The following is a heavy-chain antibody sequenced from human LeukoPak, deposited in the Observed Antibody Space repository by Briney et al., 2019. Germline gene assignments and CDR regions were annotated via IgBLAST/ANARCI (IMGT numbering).Heavy chain of an antibody. Sequence: SVKVSCKASGGTFSSYAISWVRQAPGQGLEWMGGIIPIFGTANYAQKFQGRVTITTDEPTSTAYMELSSLRSEDTAVYYCAGVVVPAAMRYYYYYMDVWGKGTTVTVPS. CDR2: IIPIFGTA. J-gene: IGHJ6*03. V-gene: IGHV1-69*05. D-gene: IGHD2-2*01. CDR3: AGVVVPAAMRYYYYYMDV. CDR1: GGTFSSYA.